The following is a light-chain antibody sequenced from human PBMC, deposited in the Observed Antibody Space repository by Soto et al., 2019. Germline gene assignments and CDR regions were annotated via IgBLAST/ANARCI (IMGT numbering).Light chain of an antibody. V-gene: IGLV1-51*02. CDR1: SSNIGINY. CDR2: ESD. CDR3: GPWDSYLLSYV. Sequence: QSVLTHPPSVSAAPGQKVTISCAGSSSNIGINYVSWYQQIPGTAPKLLIYESDKRPSGIPDRFSGSKSGTSATLVITGLQTGDEADFYCGPWDSYLLSYVFGTGTKAPS. J-gene: IGLJ1*01.